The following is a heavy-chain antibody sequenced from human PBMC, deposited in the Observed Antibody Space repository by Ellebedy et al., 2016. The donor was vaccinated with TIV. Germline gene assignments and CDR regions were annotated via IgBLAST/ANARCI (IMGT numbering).Heavy chain of an antibody. D-gene: IGHD3-22*01. Sequence: AASVKVTCKASGYIFTNSYIYWVRQVPGQGLEWMGWINPNGGGPNYAQSFQCRVTMIRDTSISTAYMELSRLISDDTSKYYCARVDYYDSSGFYKARPVGAFDIWGQGTMVTVSS. J-gene: IGHJ3*02. CDR1: GYIFTNSY. CDR2: INPNGGGP. V-gene: IGHV1-2*02. CDR3: ARVDYYDSSGFYKARPVGAFDI.